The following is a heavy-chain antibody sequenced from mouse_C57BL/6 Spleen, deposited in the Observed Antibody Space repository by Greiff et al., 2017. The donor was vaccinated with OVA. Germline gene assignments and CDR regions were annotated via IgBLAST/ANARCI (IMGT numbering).Heavy chain of an antibody. CDR1: GYTFTSYW. CDR2: IYPGSGST. CDR3: ARSSGYGSSPGFAY. J-gene: IGHJ3*01. D-gene: IGHD1-1*01. Sequence: VQLKQPGAELVQPGASVKLSCTASGYTFTSYWITWVKQRPGQGLEWIGDIYPGSGSTTYNEKFKSKAPLTVATSSRTAYMQLSSLTSEDSAVYYCARSSGYGSSPGFAYWGKGTLVTVSA. V-gene: IGHV1-55*01.